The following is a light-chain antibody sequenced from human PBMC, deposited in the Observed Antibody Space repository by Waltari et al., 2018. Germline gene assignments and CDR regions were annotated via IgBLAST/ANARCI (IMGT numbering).Light chain of an antibody. J-gene: IGKJ1*01. CDR2: WAS. V-gene: IGKV4-1*01. Sequence: DIVMTQSPYSLSVSLGERATINCQSSQSVFYTFHNKNYLAWYQPKPGKPPKLLIYWASTLETGVPDRFSGSGSGTDYTLTISSLQAEDVAVYYCQQYYSTALTFGEGTKVEIK. CDR3: QQYYSTALT. CDR1: QSVFYTFHNKNY.